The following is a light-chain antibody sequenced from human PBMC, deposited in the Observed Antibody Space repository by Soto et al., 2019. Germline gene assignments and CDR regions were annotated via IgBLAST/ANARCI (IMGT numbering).Light chain of an antibody. CDR2: GAS. CDR1: QSVSSNY. J-gene: IGKJ1*01. CDR3: QQYGSSGT. V-gene: IGKV3-20*01. Sequence: EIVLTQSPVTLSLSPGERATVSCRAIQSVSSNYLAWYQQKPGQAPRVLIHGASNRATGIPDRLSGSGSGTDFTLTISRPEPEDSAVYYCQQYGSSGTFGQGTKVDIK.